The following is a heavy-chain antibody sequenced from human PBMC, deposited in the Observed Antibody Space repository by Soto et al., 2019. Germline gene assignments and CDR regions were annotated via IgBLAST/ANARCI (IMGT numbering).Heavy chain of an antibody. Sequence: PSETLSLTCTVSGGSISSYYWSWIRQPPGKGLEWIGYIYYSGSTNYNPSLKSRVTISVDTSKNQFSLKLSSVTAADTAVYYCARVRGRDGQNWFDPWGQGTLVTVSS. V-gene: IGHV4-59*01. D-gene: IGHD3-16*01. J-gene: IGHJ5*02. CDR3: ARVRGRDGQNWFDP. CDR2: IYYSGST. CDR1: GGSISSYY.